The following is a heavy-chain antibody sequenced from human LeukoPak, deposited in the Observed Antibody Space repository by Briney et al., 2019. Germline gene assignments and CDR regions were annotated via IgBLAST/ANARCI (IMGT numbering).Heavy chain of an antibody. J-gene: IGHJ4*02. CDR3: ARGIQLWFFFDY. CDR2: IYSGGST. CDR1: GFTVSYNY. D-gene: IGHD5-18*01. V-gene: IGHV3-53*01. Sequence: GGSLRLSCAASGFTVSYNYMNWVRQAPGKGLEWVSVIYSGGSTYYADSVKGRFTISRDNSKNTLYLQMNSLRAEDTAVYYCARGIQLWFFFDYWGQGTLVTVSS.